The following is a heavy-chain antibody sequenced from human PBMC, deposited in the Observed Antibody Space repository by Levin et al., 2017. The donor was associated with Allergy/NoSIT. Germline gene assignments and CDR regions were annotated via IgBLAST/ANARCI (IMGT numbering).Heavy chain of an antibody. J-gene: IGHJ4*02. Sequence: MAGGSLRLSCAASGFTFSNYTLNWVRLAPGRGLEWVSTISGSTAYIYYADSVKGRFTISRDNAKNSVYLHMNSLRADDTALYYCTTAREWDILVVPSAPDFDYWGQGALVTVSS. CDR1: GFTFSNYT. V-gene: IGHV3-21*01. D-gene: IGHD2-2*01. CDR2: ISGSTAYI. CDR3: TTAREWDILVVPSAPDFDY.